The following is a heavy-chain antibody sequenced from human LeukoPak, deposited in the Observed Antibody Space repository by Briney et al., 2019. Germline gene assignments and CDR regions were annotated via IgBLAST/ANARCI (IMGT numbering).Heavy chain of an antibody. D-gene: IGHD6-13*01. V-gene: IGHV4-59*08. CDR2: IYYTGST. J-gene: IGHJ4*02. Sequence: SETLSLTCTVSGGSISTYYWSWIRQPPGKGLEWIGYIYYTGSTSYNPSLKSRVTMSLDASKNQFSLELNSVTAADTAVYYCARLDDRAARIAVGRSSTWSSRRGFDYWGQGTLVTVSS. CDR3: ARLDDRAARIAVGRSSTWSSRRGFDY. CDR1: GGSISTYY.